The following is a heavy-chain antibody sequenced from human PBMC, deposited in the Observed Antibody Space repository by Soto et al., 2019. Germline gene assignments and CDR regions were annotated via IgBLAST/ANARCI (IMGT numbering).Heavy chain of an antibody. CDR1: GFTFSSYA. D-gene: IGHD2-2*01. J-gene: IGHJ6*02. CDR2: ISYDGSNK. V-gene: IGHV3-30-3*01. CDR3: ARDLGRYCSSTSCRYYYYGMDV. Sequence: GGSLRLSCAASGFTFSSYAMHWVRQAPGKGLEWVAVISYDGSNKYYADSVKGRFTISRDNSKNTLYLQMNSLRAEDTAVYYCARDLGRYCSSTSCRYYYYGMDVWGQGTPVTVSS.